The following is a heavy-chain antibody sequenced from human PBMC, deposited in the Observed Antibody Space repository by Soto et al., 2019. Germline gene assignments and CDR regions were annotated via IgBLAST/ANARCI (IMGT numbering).Heavy chain of an antibody. CDR2: ISCCGGTA. Sequence: EVQLLESGGDLVRPGESLRLSCAASGFNFNKYAMSWVRQAPGEGLEWVSGISCCGGTASYAGSVKGRFTIARDDSKNTLLLHMNSLRDEDTGEYYCAKADVEQWVLPHLENWGRGTLVTVS. V-gene: IGHV3-23*01. J-gene: IGHJ4*02. CDR1: GFNFNKYA. D-gene: IGHD6-19*01. CDR3: AKADVEQWVLPHLEN.